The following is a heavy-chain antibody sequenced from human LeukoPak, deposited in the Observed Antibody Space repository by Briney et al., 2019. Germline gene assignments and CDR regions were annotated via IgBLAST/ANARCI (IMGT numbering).Heavy chain of an antibody. Sequence: GGSLRLSCAASGFTFTGHTMTWLRQAPGKGLEWVSIIGGRDDRTYYTDFVEGRFAISRDNSKNTLYLHMSRLRAEDTAVYYCAKDPNPLYDLWTGYKWGQGTLVTVSS. V-gene: IGHV3-23*01. CDR1: GFTFTGHT. D-gene: IGHD3-3*01. CDR3: AKDPNPLYDLWTGYK. J-gene: IGHJ4*02. CDR2: IGGRDDRT.